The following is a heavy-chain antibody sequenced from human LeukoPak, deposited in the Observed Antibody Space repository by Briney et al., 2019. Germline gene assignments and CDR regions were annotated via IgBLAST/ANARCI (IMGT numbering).Heavy chain of an antibody. V-gene: IGHV4-59*08. D-gene: IGHD6-19*01. CDR1: GGSISSYY. J-gene: IGHJ4*02. CDR2: IYYSGNT. Sequence: SETLSLTCTVSGGSISSYYWSWIRQPPGKGLEWIGYIYYSGNTNYNPSLKSRVTISVDTSKNQFSLKLSSVTAADTAVYYCASSPWLGHYFDYWGQGTLVTVSS. CDR3: ASSPWLGHYFDY.